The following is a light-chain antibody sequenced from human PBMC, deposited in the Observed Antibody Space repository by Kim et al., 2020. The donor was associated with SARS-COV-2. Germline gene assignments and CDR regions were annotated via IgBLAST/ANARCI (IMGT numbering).Light chain of an antibody. Sequence: VSTGERATPTCRASQCVSSNLAWYKQKTGQAPRLLIYGASTRATGIPARFSGSGSGTEFTLTISSLQSEDFAVYYCQQYNNWPSTFGGGTKVDIK. J-gene: IGKJ4*01. CDR2: GAS. CDR3: QQYNNWPST. V-gene: IGKV3-15*01. CDR1: QCVSSN.